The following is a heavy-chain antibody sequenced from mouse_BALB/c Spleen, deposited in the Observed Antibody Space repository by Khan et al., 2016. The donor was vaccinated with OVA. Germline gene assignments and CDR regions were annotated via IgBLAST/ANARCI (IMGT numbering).Heavy chain of an antibody. Sequence: QVQLKQSGPGLVAPSQSLSITCTVSGFSLTSYGVHWVRQPPGQGLEWLGVIWAGGSTNYNSALMSRLSISTDNSTSQVFLTMNSLQTDDTAMYYWARLEDNWGQGTTLTVSS. V-gene: IGHV2-9*02. CDR1: GFSLTSYG. CDR2: IWAGGST. CDR3: ARLEDN. J-gene: IGHJ2*01.